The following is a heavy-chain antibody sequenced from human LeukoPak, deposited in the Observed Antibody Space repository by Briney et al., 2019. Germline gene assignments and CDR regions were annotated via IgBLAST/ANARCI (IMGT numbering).Heavy chain of an antibody. CDR3: ARDQSDYYGSGSYSEGSY. D-gene: IGHD3-10*01. Sequence: GGSLRLSCAASGFTFSTYSMKWVRQAPGKWLEWVSYIISSSGTIYYADSVKGRSTISRDNAKNSLYLQMNGLRDEDTAVYYCARDQSDYYGSGSYSEGSYWGQGTLVTVSS. J-gene: IGHJ4*02. CDR1: GFTFSTYS. V-gene: IGHV3-48*02. CDR2: IISSSGTI.